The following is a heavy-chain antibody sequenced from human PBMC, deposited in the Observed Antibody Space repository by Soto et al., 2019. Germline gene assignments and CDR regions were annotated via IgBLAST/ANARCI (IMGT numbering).Heavy chain of an antibody. D-gene: IGHD2-15*01. CDR3: ASRGTTTDCSGGSCYARGFDY. CDR1: GGSISSGDYY. Sequence: QVQLQESGPGLVKPSQTLSLTCTVSGGSISSGDYYWSWIRQPPGKGLEWIGYIYYSGSTYYNPSLKSRVTISVDTSKNQFSLKLRSVTAADTAVDYCASRGTTTDCSGGSCYARGFDYWGQGTLVTVSS. V-gene: IGHV4-30-4*01. J-gene: IGHJ4*02. CDR2: IYYSGST.